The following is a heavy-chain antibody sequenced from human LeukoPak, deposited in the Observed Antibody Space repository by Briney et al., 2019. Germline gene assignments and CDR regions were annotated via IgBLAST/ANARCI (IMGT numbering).Heavy chain of an antibody. V-gene: IGHV1-18*01. Sequence: ASVKVSCKASGYTFTSYGISWVRQAPGQGLEWMGWISAYNGNTNYAQKLQGRVTMTTDTSTSTAYMELRSLRSEDTAVYYCATVPTLAGHDNWFDPWGQGTLVTVSP. D-gene: IGHD3-10*01. J-gene: IGHJ5*02. CDR1: GYTFTSYG. CDR3: ATVPTLAGHDNWFDP. CDR2: ISAYNGNT.